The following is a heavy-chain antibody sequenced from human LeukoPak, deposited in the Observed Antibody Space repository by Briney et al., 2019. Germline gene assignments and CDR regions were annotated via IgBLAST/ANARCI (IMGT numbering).Heavy chain of an antibody. CDR3: ARSDYGDYVPLDY. Sequence: SETLSLTCTVSGGSISSYYWSWIRQPPGKGLEWIGYIYYSGSTNYNPSLKSRVTISVDTSKNQFSLKLSSVTAADTAVYYCARSDYGDYVPLDYWGQGTLVTVPS. CDR2: IYYSGST. D-gene: IGHD4-17*01. CDR1: GGSISSYY. J-gene: IGHJ4*02. V-gene: IGHV4-59*01.